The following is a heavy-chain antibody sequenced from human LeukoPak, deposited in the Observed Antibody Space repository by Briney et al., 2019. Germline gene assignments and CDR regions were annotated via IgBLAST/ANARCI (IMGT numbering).Heavy chain of an antibody. Sequence: SETLSLTCTVSGGSIISGDYYWSWIRQPPGKGLEWIGYIYYSGSTYYNPSLKSRVTISVDTSKNQFSLKLSSVTAADTAVYYCASHSGYDTYNWFDPWGQGTLVTVSS. CDR2: IYYSGST. CDR1: GGSIISGDYY. D-gene: IGHD5-12*01. CDR3: ASHSGYDTYNWFDP. V-gene: IGHV4-30-4*01. J-gene: IGHJ5*02.